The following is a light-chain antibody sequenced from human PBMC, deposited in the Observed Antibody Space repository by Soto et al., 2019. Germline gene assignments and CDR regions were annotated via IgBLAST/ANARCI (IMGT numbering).Light chain of an antibody. CDR2: AAS. CDR3: LQSDSFPLT. Sequence: DIQMTQSPSSVSASVGDRVTITCRASQGISTWLAWYQQKPGSAPKLLIYAASSLRSGVPSRFNGSGSGTYFTLTITSRQPGDFVPYYCLQSDSFPLTLGQGTNLQIK. V-gene: IGKV1-12*01. CDR1: QGISTW. J-gene: IGKJ2*01.